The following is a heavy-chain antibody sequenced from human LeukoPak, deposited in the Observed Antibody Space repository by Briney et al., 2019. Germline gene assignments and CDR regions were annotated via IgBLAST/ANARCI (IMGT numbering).Heavy chain of an antibody. J-gene: IGHJ4*02. Sequence: GGSLRLSCAASGFTFSDYYMSWIRQAPGKGLEWVAYITSSGDDIYYAGSVKGRFTISRDNAKNALFLRMSSLRVEDTATYYCASDIVATSGDFWGQGTLVSVSS. CDR2: ITSSGDDI. V-gene: IGHV3-11*01. CDR1: GFTFSDYY. D-gene: IGHD5-12*01. CDR3: ASDIVATSGDF.